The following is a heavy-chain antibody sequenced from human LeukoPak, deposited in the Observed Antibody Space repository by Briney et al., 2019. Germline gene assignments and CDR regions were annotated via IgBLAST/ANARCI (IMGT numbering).Heavy chain of an antibody. J-gene: IGHJ6*02. CDR3: AREGLVWFGELLYSNLCGMDL. Sequence: GASVKVSCKASGYTFTSYDINWVRQATGQGLEWMGRINANSGNTGYAQKFQGRVTMTRNTSISTAYMELSSLRSEDTAMYYCAREGLVWFGELLYSNLCGMDLWGQGTTVTVSS. D-gene: IGHD3-10*01. V-gene: IGHV1-8*01. CDR2: INANSGNT. CDR1: GYTFTSYD.